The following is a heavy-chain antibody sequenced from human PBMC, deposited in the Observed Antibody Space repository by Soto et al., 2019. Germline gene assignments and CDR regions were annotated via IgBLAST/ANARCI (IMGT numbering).Heavy chain of an antibody. V-gene: IGHV6-1*01. CDR2: TYFRSKWYN. CDR3: AKGDNLGPKTGYAFDP. Sequence: QTLSLTCAISGDSVSSNTASWNWIRQSPSRGLEWLGRTYFRSKWYNDYAVSVKSRIIINPDTSNNQFSLQLNSVTPEDTAVYFCAKGDNLGPKTGYAFDPWGQGIMVTSPQ. CDR1: GDSVSSNTAS. J-gene: IGHJ5*02. D-gene: IGHD5-12*01.